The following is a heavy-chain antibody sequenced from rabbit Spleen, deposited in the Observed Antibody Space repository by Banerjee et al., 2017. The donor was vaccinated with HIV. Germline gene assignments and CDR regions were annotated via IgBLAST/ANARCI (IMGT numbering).Heavy chain of an antibody. J-gene: IGHJ6*01. D-gene: IGHD8-1*01. CDR1: GFDLSSYYW. V-gene: IGHV1S45*01. CDR2: IDGGSSGST. CDR3: ARDTGSSFSTYGMDL. Sequence: QQQLVESGGDLVKPGASLTLTCTASGFDLSSYYWICWVRQAPGKGLEWIACIDGGSSGSTGYARWAKGRFTISKISSTTVTLQMTSLTAADTATYLCARDTGSSFSTYGMDLWGQGTLVTVS.